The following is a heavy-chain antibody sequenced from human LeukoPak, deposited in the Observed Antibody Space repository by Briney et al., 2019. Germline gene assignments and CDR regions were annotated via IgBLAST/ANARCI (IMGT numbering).Heavy chain of an antibody. J-gene: IGHJ5*02. Sequence: SETLSLTCAVYGGSFSGYYWSWIRQPPGKGLEWIGEINHSGSTNYNPSLKSRVTISVDTSKNQFSLKLSSVTAADTAVYYCARVERTWFDPWGQGTLVTVSS. V-gene: IGHV4-34*01. D-gene: IGHD1-1*01. CDR3: ARVERTWFDP. CDR1: GGSFSGYY. CDR2: INHSGST.